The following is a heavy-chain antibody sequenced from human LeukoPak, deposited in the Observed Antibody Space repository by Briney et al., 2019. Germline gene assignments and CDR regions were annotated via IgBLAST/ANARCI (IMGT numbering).Heavy chain of an antibody. Sequence: GASVKVSCKASGYTFTSYGISWVRQAPGQGLEWMGIVNPSGGSTSYAQKFQGRVTMTRDTSTSTVYMELSSLRSEDTAVYYCARSFPCSSTSCYSYFDYWGQGTLVTVSS. V-gene: IGHV1-46*01. CDR1: GYTFTSYG. CDR2: VNPSGGST. D-gene: IGHD2-2*02. J-gene: IGHJ4*02. CDR3: ARSFPCSSTSCYSYFDY.